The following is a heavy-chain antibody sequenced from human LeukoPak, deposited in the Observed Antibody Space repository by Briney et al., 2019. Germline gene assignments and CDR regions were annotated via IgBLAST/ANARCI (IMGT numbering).Heavy chain of an antibody. V-gene: IGHV4-61*02. Sequence: SETLSLTCTVSGGSISSGSYYWSWIRQPAGKGLEWIGRIYTSGSTNYNPSLKSRVTISVDTSKNQFSLKLSSVTAADTAVYYCARVGSKWFRGNAFDIWGQGTMVTVSS. CDR2: IYTSGST. J-gene: IGHJ3*02. CDR3: ARVGSKWFRGNAFDI. CDR1: GGSISSGSYY. D-gene: IGHD3-10*01.